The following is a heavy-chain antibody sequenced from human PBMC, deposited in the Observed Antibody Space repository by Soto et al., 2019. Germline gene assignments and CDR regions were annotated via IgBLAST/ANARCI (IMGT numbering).Heavy chain of an antibody. V-gene: IGHV3-23*01. D-gene: IGHD3-9*01. CDR1: GFTFSSYA. J-gene: IGHJ4*02. Sequence: GGSLRLSCAASGFTFSSYAMSWVRQAPGKGLEWVSAISGSGGSTYNADSVKGRFTISRDNSKNTLYLQMNSLRSEDTAVFYCAKGFYDILTGYYNPYYFDYWGQGTLVTVSS. CDR3: AKGFYDILTGYYNPYYFDY. CDR2: ISGSGGST.